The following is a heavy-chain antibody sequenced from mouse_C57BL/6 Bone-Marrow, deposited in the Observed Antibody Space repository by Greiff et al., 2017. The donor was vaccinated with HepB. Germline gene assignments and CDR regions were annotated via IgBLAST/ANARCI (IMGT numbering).Heavy chain of an antibody. D-gene: IGHD1-1*01. V-gene: IGHV1-59*01. CDR1: GYTFTSYW. J-gene: IGHJ2*01. CDR2: IDPSDSYT. CDR3: ARMPHYDGSYDLDY. Sequence: VQLQQPGAELVRPGTSVKLSCKASGYTFTSYWMHWVKQRPGQGLEWIGVIDPSDSYTNYNQKFKGKATLTVDTSSSTAYMQLSSLTSEDSAVYYCARMPHYDGSYDLDYWGQGTTLTVSS.